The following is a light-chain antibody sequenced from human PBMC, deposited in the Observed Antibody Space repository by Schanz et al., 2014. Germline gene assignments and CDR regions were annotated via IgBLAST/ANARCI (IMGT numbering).Light chain of an antibody. CDR3: LQDYTYSWT. J-gene: IGKJ1*01. CDR2: AAS. V-gene: IGKV1-39*01. CDR1: QSIGTY. Sequence: IQMTQSPSSLSAFVGDRITITCRASQSIGTYLNWYQLKPGKAPNLLIYAASILQNGVPSRFSGSGSGTDFTLTISSLQPEDFATYYCLQDYTYSWTFGQGTMVDFK.